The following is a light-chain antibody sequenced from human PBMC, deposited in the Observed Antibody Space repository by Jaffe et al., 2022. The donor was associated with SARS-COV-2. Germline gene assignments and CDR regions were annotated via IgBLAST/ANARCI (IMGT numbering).Light chain of an antibody. CDR3: QQSSTTPWT. V-gene: IGKV1-39*01. CDR2: GTT. CDR1: QNIRYS. Sequence: DIQMTQSPSSLSASVGDRVTITCRAGQNIRYSLNWYQEKPGKAPKLLIYGTTSLQGGVPSRFSGSGSGTDFTLTISSLQPEDFANYYCQQSSTTPWTFGQGTTVDMK. J-gene: IGKJ1*01.